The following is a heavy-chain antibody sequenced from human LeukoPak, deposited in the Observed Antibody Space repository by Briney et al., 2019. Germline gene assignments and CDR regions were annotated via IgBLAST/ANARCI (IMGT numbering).Heavy chain of an antibody. CDR3: ARVSRDYGDYYGMDV. V-gene: IGHV4-31*03. CDR1: GGSISSGDYP. CDR2: IYYSGST. Sequence: SETLSLTCTVSGGSISSGDYPWNWIRQFPGKGLEWIGYIYYSGSTYYNPSLKSRVTISVDTSKNQFSLKLSSVTAADTAVYYCARVSRDYGDYYGMDVWGQGTTVTVSS. J-gene: IGHJ6*02. D-gene: IGHD4-17*01.